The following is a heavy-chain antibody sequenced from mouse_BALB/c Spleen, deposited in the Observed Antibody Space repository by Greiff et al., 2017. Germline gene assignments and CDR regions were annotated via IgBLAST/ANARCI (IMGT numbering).Heavy chain of an antibody. CDR1: GYTFTSYV. CDR3: ARAPIYYDYGGNYFDY. D-gene: IGHD2-4*01. Sequence: VQLQQSGPELVKPGASVKMSCKASGYTFTSYVMHWVKQKPGQGLEWIGYINPYNDGTKYNEKFKGKATLTSDKSSSTAYMELSSLTSEASAVYYCARAPIYYDYGGNYFDYWGQGTTLTVSS. CDR2: INPYNDGT. V-gene: IGHV1-14*01. J-gene: IGHJ2*01.